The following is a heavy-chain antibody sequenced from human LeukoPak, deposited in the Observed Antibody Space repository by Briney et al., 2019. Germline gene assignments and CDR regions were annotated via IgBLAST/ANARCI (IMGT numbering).Heavy chain of an antibody. CDR2: ISYTGAKK. V-gene: IGHV3-48*03. J-gene: IGHJ4*02. CDR3: ARVFVGENFDY. CDR1: GFCFSSYE. Sequence: GGSLRLSCEASGFCFSSYEMNWVRQAPGKGLEWLSYISYTGAKKYYADSVKGRFTTSRDNAKNELYLQMNSLRAEDTAVYFCARVFVGENFDYWGQGTLVTVSS. D-gene: IGHD3-10*02.